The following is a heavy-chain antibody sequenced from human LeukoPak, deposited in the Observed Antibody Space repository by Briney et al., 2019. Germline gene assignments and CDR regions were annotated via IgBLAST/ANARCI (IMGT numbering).Heavy chain of an antibody. V-gene: IGHV4-30-4*01. Sequence: SETLSLTCTVSGGSISSGDYYWSWIRQPPGKGLEWIGYIYYSGSIYYNPSLKSRVTISVDTSKNQFSLKLSSVTAADTAVYYCARGASSGWYGFYFDYWGQGTLVTVSS. J-gene: IGHJ4*02. D-gene: IGHD6-19*01. CDR1: GGSISSGDYY. CDR3: ARGASSGWYGFYFDY. CDR2: IYYSGSI.